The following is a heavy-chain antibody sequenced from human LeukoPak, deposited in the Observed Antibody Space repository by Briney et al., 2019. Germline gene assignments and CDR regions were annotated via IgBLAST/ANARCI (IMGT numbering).Heavy chain of an antibody. J-gene: IGHJ6*03. V-gene: IGHV4-59*11. CDR1: GASMNNHY. CDR2: IYYTRST. CDR3: ARLVASTNYYMDV. D-gene: IGHD2-21*01. Sequence: PSETLSLTCTVSGASMNNHYWSWLRQAPGKGLGWVGYIYYTRSTNYNPSLKSRVTISINTSKNQFSLKLSSATAADTAVYYCARLVASTNYYMDVWGKGTTVTVSS.